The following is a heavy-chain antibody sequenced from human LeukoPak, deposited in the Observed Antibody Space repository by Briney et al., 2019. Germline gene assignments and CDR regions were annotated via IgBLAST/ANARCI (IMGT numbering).Heavy chain of an antibody. CDR3: ARNGGNSDYDY. V-gene: IGHV4-4*02. CDR1: GGSISSSSSIC. D-gene: IGHD4-23*01. CDR2: IYHSGAT. J-gene: IGHJ4*02. Sequence: SETLSLTCAVSGGSISSSSSICWTWVRQPPGKGLGWIGEIYHSGATNYNPPLKSRVTMLLDKSKNQFSLKLNSVTAADTAVYYCARNGGNSDYDYWGQGTLVTVSA.